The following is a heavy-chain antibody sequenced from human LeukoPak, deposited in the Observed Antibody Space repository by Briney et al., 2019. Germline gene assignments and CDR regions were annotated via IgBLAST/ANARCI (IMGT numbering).Heavy chain of an antibody. Sequence: GASVKVSCKASGYTFTGYYMHWVRQAPGQGLEWMGWINPNSGGTNYAQKFQGRVTMTRDTSISTAYMELSSLRSEDTAVYYCARGRIGLLWFGELERWGQGTLVTVSS. D-gene: IGHD3-10*01. CDR3: ARGRIGLLWFGELER. V-gene: IGHV1-2*02. CDR2: INPNSGGT. CDR1: GYTFTGYY. J-gene: IGHJ4*02.